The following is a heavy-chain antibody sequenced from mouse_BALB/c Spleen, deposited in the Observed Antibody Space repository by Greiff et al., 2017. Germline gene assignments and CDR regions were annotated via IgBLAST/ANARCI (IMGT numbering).Heavy chain of an antibody. Sequence: DVKLVESGGGLVKPGGSLKLSCAASGFTFSSYAMSWVRQTPEKRLEWVASISSGGSTYYPDSVKGRFTISRDNARNILYLQMSSLRSEDTAMYYCARDRGNPFAYWGQGTLVTVSA. D-gene: IGHD2-1*01. CDR3: ARDRGNPFAY. V-gene: IGHV5-6-5*01. CDR2: ISSGGST. J-gene: IGHJ3*01. CDR1: GFTFSSYA.